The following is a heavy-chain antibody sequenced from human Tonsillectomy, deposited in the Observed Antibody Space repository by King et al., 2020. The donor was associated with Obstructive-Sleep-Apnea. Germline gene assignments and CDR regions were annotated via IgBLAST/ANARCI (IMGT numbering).Heavy chain of an antibody. Sequence: EGKRGEAGGVVVQNGGSLRLSGAASGCTCEDYTLKWGRQDPGKGLEWGCLSSWDGDSTYDADGVRGRFTIARDNSKNSLFLQIHSLRTEDTALYYCAQAYAAGSGWYYFDHCGQGTLVTVSS. CDR3: AQAYAAGSGWYYFDH. CDR2: SSWDGDST. D-gene: IGHD6-19*01. CDR1: GCTCEDYT. J-gene: IGHJ4*02. V-gene: IGHV3-43*01.